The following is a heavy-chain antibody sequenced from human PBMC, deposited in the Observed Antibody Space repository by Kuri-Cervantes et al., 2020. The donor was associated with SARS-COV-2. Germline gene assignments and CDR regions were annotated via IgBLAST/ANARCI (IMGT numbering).Heavy chain of an antibody. D-gene: IGHD6-19*01. CDR2: ISGSGLTT. V-gene: IGHV3-23*01. CDR1: GFTFDSYA. J-gene: IGHJ4*02. Sequence: GGSLRLSCAASGFTFDSYAMSWVRQAPGKGLEWVSTISGSGLTTYYADSVKGQFTVSRDNSKNTLYLQMNSLRAEDTAVYYCARGIAVAGMFDYWGQGTLVTVSS. CDR3: ARGIAVAGMFDY.